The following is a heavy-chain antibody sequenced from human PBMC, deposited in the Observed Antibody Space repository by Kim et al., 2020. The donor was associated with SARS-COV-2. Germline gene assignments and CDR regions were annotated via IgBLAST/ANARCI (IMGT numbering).Heavy chain of an antibody. D-gene: IGHD2-21*01. CDR2: ISYEGSKK. CDR1: GFTFNNFA. J-gene: IGHJ3*01. CDR3: ATATVIPCFGKFHDDAFDV. Sequence: GGSLRLSCAASGFTFNNFAMHWVRQAPGKGLEWVAVISYEGSKKHYADSVNGRFTISRDSFKNTMYLQMSGLTAEDTAVYYCATATVIPCFGKFHDDAFDVWGQGTMVTVSS. V-gene: IGHV3-30*14.